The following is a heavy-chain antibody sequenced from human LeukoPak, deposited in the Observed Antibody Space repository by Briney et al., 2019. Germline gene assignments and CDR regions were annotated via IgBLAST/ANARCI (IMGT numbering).Heavy chain of an antibody. CDR2: ISGYNDNT. V-gene: IGHV1-18*01. CDR1: GYTFTSYG. J-gene: IGHJ4*02. Sequence: ASVKVSCKASGYTFTSYGIIWVRQAPGQGLEWMGWISGYNDNTNFAQKLQGRVTMTTDTSTTTAYMELRNLRSDDTAVYYCARDHSSSCQLFDYWGQGTLVTVSS. CDR3: ARDHSSSCQLFDY. D-gene: IGHD6-13*01.